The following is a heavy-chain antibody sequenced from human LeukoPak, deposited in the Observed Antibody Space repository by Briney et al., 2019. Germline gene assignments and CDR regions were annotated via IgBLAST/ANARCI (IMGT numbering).Heavy chain of an antibody. V-gene: IGHV4-4*07. CDR3: ARTRRRRIQLWSSYYFDY. Sequence: PSETLSLTCTVSGGSISSYYWSWIRQPAGKGLEWIGRIYTSGSTNYNPSLKSRVTMSVDTSKNQFSLKLSSVTAADTAVYYCARTRRRRIQLWSSYYFDYWGQGTLVTVSS. D-gene: IGHD5-18*01. CDR1: GGSISSYY. J-gene: IGHJ4*02. CDR2: IYTSGST.